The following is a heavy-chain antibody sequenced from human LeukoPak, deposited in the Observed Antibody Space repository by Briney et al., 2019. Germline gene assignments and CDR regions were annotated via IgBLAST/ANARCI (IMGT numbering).Heavy chain of an antibody. CDR3: ARDRPGGSSLDY. V-gene: IGHV4-59*01. D-gene: IGHD6-13*01. J-gene: IGHJ4*02. Sequence: SETLSLTCTVSGGSISGDYWSWIRQSPGKGLEWIAYIHSGGRTSYNPSLKSRATISVETSKSEFSLKVTSVNAADTAVYYCARDRPGGSSLDYWGQGILVTVSS. CDR1: GGSISGDY. CDR2: IHSGGRT.